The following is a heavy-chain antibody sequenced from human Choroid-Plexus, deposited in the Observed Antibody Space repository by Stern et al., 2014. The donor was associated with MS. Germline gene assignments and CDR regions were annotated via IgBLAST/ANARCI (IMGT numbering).Heavy chain of an antibody. J-gene: IGHJ5*02. V-gene: IGHV3-30*18. Sequence: VQLVESGGGVVQPGRPLRLSCVASGFPFGSCAMHWVRQAPGKGLEWVAGGSDDGSNKEYADSGKGRFTIARDNSQNTLYMQMSSMRPEDTAVYYCAKDRQYLTYFFDHWGQGSLVTVSS. CDR3: AKDRQYLTYFFDH. CDR1: GFPFGSCA. D-gene: IGHD2/OR15-2a*01. CDR2: GSDDGSNK.